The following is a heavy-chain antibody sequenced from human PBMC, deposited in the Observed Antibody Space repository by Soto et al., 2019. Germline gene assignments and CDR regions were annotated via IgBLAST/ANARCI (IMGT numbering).Heavy chain of an antibody. Sequence: EVQLLESGGGLVQPGGSLRLSCAASGFTFSSYAMSWVRQAPGKGLEWVSAISGSGGSTYYADSVKGPFTISRDNSKNSLYLQMNSLRGEETAVYYCAKDNDIVVVPAAIPPPFSDYWGQGTLVTVSS. CDR3: AKDNDIVVVPAAIPPPFSDY. CDR1: GFTFSSYA. CDR2: ISGSGGST. D-gene: IGHD2-2*01. J-gene: IGHJ4*02. V-gene: IGHV3-23*01.